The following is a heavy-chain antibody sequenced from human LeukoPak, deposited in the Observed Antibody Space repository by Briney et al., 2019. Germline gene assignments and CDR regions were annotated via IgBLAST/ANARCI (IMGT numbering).Heavy chain of an antibody. CDR3: AKRGVVIRVILVGFHKEAYYFDS. CDR1: GLTLSNYG. J-gene: IGHJ4*02. Sequence: TGGSLRLSCAVSGLTLSNYGMSWVRQAPGKGLEWVAGISGSGGSTNYADSVKGRFTISRDNRKNTLYLQMNSLRAEDTAVYFCAKRGVVIRVILVGFHKEAYYFDSWGQGALVTVSS. V-gene: IGHV3-23*01. CDR2: ISGSGGST. D-gene: IGHD3-22*01.